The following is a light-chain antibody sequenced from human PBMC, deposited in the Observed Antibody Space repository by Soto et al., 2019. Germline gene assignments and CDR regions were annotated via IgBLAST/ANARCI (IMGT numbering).Light chain of an antibody. V-gene: IGKV3-20*01. CDR3: QQYGNLIWT. CDR1: QSVSSNY. CDR2: GAS. J-gene: IGKJ1*01. Sequence: IVLAQSPGTLSLSPGERATLSCRASQSVSSNYLAWYQQKPGQAPRLLIFGASSRATGIPDRFSGRGSGTDFTLTISRLEPEDFAVYYCQQYGNLIWTFGQGTKVEIK.